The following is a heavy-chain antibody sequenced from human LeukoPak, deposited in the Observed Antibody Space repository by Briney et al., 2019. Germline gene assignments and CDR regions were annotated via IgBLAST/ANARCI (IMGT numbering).Heavy chain of an antibody. CDR1: GYTFTTYG. J-gene: IGHJ4*02. CDR2: ISTYNGDT. V-gene: IGHV1-18*01. Sequence: VASVKGSCKASGYTFTTYGITWVRQAPGQGLEWMGWISTYNGDTNYAQKLQGRVTMTTDTSTSTAYMELRSLRSDDTAVYYCAREGLGELSLDYWGQGTLVTVSS. CDR3: AREGLGELSLDY. D-gene: IGHD3-16*01.